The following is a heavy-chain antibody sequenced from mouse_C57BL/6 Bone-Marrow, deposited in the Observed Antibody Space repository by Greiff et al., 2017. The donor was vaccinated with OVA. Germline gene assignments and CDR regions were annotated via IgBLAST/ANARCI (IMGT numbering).Heavy chain of an antibody. V-gene: IGHV1-69*01. CDR1: GYTFTSYW. J-gene: IGHJ4*01. CDR2: IDPSDSYT. D-gene: IGHD2-2*01. CDR3: ARWNYGYDNYYAMDY. Sequence: QVQLQQPGAELVMPGASVKLSCKASGYTFTSYWMHWVKQRPGQGLEWIGEIDPSDSYTNYNQKFKGKSTLTVDKSSSTAYMQLSSLTSEDSAVYYCARWNYGYDNYYAMDYWGQGTSVTVSS.